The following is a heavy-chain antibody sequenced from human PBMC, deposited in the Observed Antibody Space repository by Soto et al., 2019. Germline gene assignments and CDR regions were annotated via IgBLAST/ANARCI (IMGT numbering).Heavy chain of an antibody. CDR3: ARTPETRDWLDP. J-gene: IGHJ5*02. CDR2: IYYIGAY. V-gene: IGHV4-59*02. CDR1: GASVSSYY. Sequence: QVQLQQSGPGLVRPSETLSLSCSVSGASVSSYYWSWVRQPPGKGLEWIGYIYYIGAYNYNPSLKSRHTISVDTSKNHFSLKLTSVTAADTAVYYCARTPETRDWLDPWGQGTLVTVSS. D-gene: IGHD1-7*01.